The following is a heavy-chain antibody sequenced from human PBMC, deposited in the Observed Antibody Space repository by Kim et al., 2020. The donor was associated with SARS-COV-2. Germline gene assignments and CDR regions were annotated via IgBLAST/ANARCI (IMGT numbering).Heavy chain of an antibody. J-gene: IGHJ4*02. D-gene: IGHD6-25*01. Sequence: GGSLRLSCEASGFIFSTYAMRWVRQAPGKGMEWVSGIFRDGDNTYLAESVKGRFTISRDNSKSILYLAMNSLRIEDTAFYYCVKAGEGGLRGDYWGQGTLVTVS. CDR1: GFIFSTYA. CDR2: IFRDGDNT. CDR3: VKAGEGGLRGDY. V-gene: IGHV3-23*01.